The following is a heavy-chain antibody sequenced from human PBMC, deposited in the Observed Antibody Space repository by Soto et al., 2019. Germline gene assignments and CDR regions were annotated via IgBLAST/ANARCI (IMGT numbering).Heavy chain of an antibody. CDR1: GGSISSGGYS. J-gene: IGHJ6*02. Sequence: QLQLQESGSGLVKPSQTLSLTCAVSGGSISSGGYSWSWIRQPPGKGLEWIGYIYHSGSTYYNPSLTSRVTISVDRSKNQFSLKLSSVTAADTAVYYCARSKLEGREPSYYYGMDVWGQGTTVTVSS. V-gene: IGHV4-30-2*01. D-gene: IGHD1-1*01. CDR3: ARSKLEGREPSYYYGMDV. CDR2: IYHSGST.